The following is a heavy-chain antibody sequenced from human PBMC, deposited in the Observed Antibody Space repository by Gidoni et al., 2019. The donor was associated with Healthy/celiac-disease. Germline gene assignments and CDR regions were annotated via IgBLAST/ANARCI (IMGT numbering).Heavy chain of an antibody. CDR3: ATLIESWFDP. D-gene: IGHD2-21*01. V-gene: IGHV4-59*01. CDR2: LYYSGSS. J-gene: IGHJ5*02. Sequence: QAQLQESGPGLVKPSETLSLTCTVAGGSISSYSWSWIRQPPGKGLEWIGYLYYSGSSNYNPSLKSRVTMSVDTSKNQFSLKLSSVTAADTAVYYCATLIESWFDPWGQGTLVTVSS. CDR1: GGSISSYS.